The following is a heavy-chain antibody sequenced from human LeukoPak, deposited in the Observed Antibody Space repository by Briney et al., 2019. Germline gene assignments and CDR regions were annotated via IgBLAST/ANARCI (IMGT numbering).Heavy chain of an antibody. D-gene: IGHD5-18*01. J-gene: IGHJ5*02. CDR3: AVWIQLWVNSFDP. V-gene: IGHV1-18*01. CDR2: ISAYNGNT. CDR1: GYTFTRDG. Sequence: GSSVTVSCKASGYTFTRDGISWVRQAPGQGLEWVGWISAYNGNTHYAQKLQGRVTMTPDTSTSTAYMELRSLRSDDTAVYYCAVWIQLWVNSFDPWGQGTLVTVAS.